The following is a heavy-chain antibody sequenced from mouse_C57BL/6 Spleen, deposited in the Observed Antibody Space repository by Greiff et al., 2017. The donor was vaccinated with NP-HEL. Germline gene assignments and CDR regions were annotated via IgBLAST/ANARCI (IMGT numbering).Heavy chain of an antibody. CDR1: GYTFTSYW. D-gene: IGHD1-1*01. Sequence: QVQLQQSGTELVKPGASVKLSCKASGYTFTSYWMHWVKQRPGQGLEWIGNINPSNGGTNYNEKFKSKATLTVDKSSSTAYMQLSSLTSEDSAVYYCARVSNYYGSSYYFDYWGQGTTLTVSS. J-gene: IGHJ2*01. CDR3: ARVSNYYGSSYYFDY. V-gene: IGHV1-53*01. CDR2: INPSNGGT.